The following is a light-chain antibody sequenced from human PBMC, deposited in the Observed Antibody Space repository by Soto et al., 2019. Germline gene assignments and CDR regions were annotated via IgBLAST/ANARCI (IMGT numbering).Light chain of an antibody. CDR2: GAS. J-gene: IGKJ4*01. V-gene: IGKV3-15*01. CDR3: QQYNNWPPLT. Sequence: EIVMTQSPATLSVSPGERATLSCRASQSVSSNLSWYQQKPGQAPRLLIYGASTRATGIPARFIGSGSGTEFTLTISSLQSEDFAVYYCQQYNNWPPLTFGGVTKVEIK. CDR1: QSVSSN.